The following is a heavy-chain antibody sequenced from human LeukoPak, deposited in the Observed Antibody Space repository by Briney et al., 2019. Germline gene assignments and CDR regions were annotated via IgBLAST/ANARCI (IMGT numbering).Heavy chain of an antibody. CDR1: GDSISSGSYY. D-gene: IGHD1-26*01. J-gene: IGHJ5*02. CDR2: IYSSGRT. Sequence: SETLSRTCTVSGDSISSGSYYWSWIRQPAGEGLEWIGRIYSSGRTHYSPSLKSRVAISVDTSKNRFSLRLSSVTAADTAVYYCARDLGGSYSSETWFDPWGQGTLVTVSS. CDR3: ARDLGGSYSSETWFDP. V-gene: IGHV4-61*02.